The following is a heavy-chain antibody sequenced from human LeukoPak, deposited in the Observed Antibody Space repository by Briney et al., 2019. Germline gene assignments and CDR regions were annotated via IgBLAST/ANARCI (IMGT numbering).Heavy chain of an antibody. V-gene: IGHV1-69*13. CDR1: GGTFSSYA. D-gene: IGHD3-3*01. Sequence: SVKVSCKASGGTFSSYAISWVRQAPGQGLEWMGGIIPIFGTANYAQKFQGRVTITADESTSTAYMELSSLRSEDTAVYYSAREGRLYDFWSGYYTPYYFDYWGQGTLVTVSS. CDR2: IIPIFGTA. CDR3: AREGRLYDFWSGYYTPYYFDY. J-gene: IGHJ4*02.